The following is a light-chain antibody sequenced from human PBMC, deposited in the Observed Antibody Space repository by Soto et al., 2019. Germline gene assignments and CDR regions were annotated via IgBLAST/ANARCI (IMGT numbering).Light chain of an antibody. Sequence: EIVMTQSPATLSVSPGERATLSCRASQSVSSNLAWYPHNTGQAPRLLIYGASTRTTGIPIRLSGRGCGRDDALTLISLKYEDIEVDYCEKYKDGPPKQYTFGRGTTLEIK. CDR2: GAS. CDR1: QSVSSN. V-gene: IGKV3-15*01. J-gene: IGKJ2*01. CDR3: EKYKDGPPKQYT.